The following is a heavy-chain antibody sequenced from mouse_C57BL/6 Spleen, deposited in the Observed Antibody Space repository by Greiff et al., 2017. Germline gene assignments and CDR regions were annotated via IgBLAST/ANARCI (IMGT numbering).Heavy chain of an antibody. CDR1: GYTFTSYT. V-gene: IGHV1-4*01. D-gene: IGHD1-1*01. CDR3: IREGYGSSSTYAMDY. J-gene: IGHJ4*01. Sequence: VQLVESGAELARPGASVKMSCKASGYTFTSYTMHWVKQRPGQGLEWIGYINPSSGYTKYNQKFKDKATLTADKSSSTAYMQLSSLTSEDSAVYYCIREGYGSSSTYAMDYWGQGTSVTVSS. CDR2: INPSSGYT.